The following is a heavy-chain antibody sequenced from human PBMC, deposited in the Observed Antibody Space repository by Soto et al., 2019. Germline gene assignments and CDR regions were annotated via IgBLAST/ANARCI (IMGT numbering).Heavy chain of an antibody. CDR1: GGSISSGGYY. D-gene: IGHD3-10*01. CDR2: IYYSGST. Sequence: PSETLSLTCTVSGGSISSGGYYWSWIRQHPGKGLEWIGYIYYSGSTYYNPSLKSRVTISVDTSKNQFALKQSSVTAADTAVYYCASGTMVRGVKYYYYFYCMDVWGQGTTVTVSS. V-gene: IGHV4-31*03. J-gene: IGHJ6*02. CDR3: ASGTMVRGVKYYYYFYCMDV.